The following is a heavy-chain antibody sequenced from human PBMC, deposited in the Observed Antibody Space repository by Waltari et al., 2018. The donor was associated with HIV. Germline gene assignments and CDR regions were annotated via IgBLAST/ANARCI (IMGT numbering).Heavy chain of an antibody. J-gene: IGHJ4*02. CDR1: GGSISSSSYY. V-gene: IGHV4-39*01. CDR2: IYYSGST. Sequence: QLQLQESGPGLVKPSETLSLTCTVSGGSISSSSYYWGWIRQPPGKGLEWIGSIYYSGSTYYNPSLKSRVTISVDTSKNQFSLKLSSVTAADTAVYYCASLGWGLYYFDYWGQGTLVTVSS. CDR3: ASLGWGLYYFDY. D-gene: IGHD2-21*01.